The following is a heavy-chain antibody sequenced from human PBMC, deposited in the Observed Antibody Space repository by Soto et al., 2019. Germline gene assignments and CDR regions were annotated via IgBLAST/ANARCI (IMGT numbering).Heavy chain of an antibody. CDR2: IRSKAYGGTT. V-gene: IGHV3-49*04. CDR3: TRDREYCSSTSCYSGMDV. CDR1: GFTFGDYS. D-gene: IGHD2-2*01. J-gene: IGHJ6*02. Sequence: GSLRLSCTASGFTFGDYSMSWVRQAPGKGLEWVGFIRSKAYGGTTEYAASVKGRFTISRDDSKSIAYLQMNSLKTEDTAVYYCTRDREYCSSTSCYSGMDVWGQGTTVTVSS.